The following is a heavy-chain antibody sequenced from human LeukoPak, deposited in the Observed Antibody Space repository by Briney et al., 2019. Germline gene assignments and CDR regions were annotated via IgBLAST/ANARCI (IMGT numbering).Heavy chain of an antibody. J-gene: IGHJ4*02. CDR3: ARVARERVGGVYYFDY. V-gene: IGHV3-13*01. Sequence: GGSLRLSCAASGFTFSNYDMHWVRQATGKGLEWVSAIGTAGDTYYTGSVKGRFTISRENAKNSLYLQMNSLRAGDTAVYYCARVARERVGGVYYFDYWGQGTLVTVSS. CDR1: GFTFSNYD. D-gene: IGHD1-1*01. CDR2: IGTAGDT.